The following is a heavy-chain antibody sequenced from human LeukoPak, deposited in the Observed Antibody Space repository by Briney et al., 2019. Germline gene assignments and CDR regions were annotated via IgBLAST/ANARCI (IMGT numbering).Heavy chain of an antibody. J-gene: IGHJ4*02. CDR1: GFTFDDYA. CDR3: ARALYSSGWYGTLDY. CDR2: ISWNSGSI. V-gene: IGHV3-9*01. D-gene: IGHD6-19*01. Sequence: GGSLRLSCAASGFTFDDYAMHWVRQAPGKGLEWVSGISWNSGSIGYADSVKGRFTISRDNAKNSLYLQMNSLRAEDTAVYYCARALYSSGWYGTLDYWGQGTLVTVSS.